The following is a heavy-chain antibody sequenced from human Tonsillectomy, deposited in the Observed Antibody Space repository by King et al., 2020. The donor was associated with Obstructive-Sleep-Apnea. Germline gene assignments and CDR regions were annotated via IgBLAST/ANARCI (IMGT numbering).Heavy chain of an antibody. CDR1: GGSFSGYY. J-gene: IGHJ5*02. Sequence: VQLQQWGAGLLKPSETLSLTCAVYGGSFSGYYWSWIRQPPGKGLEWIGEINHSVSTNYNPSLKSRVTISVDTSKNQFSLKLSSVTAADTAVYYCAGGAHPPRITMVRGVRRAIDPWGQGTLVTVSS. V-gene: IGHV4-34*01. D-gene: IGHD3-10*01. CDR3: AGGAHPPRITMVRGVRRAIDP. CDR2: INHSVST.